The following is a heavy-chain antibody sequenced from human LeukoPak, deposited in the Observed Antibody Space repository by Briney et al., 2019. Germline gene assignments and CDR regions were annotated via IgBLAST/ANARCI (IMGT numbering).Heavy chain of an antibody. CDR1: GGSFSGYY. Sequence: SETLSLTCAVYGGSFSGYYWSWIRQPPGKGLEWIGEINHSGSTNYNPSLKSRVTISVDTSKNQFSLKLSSVTAADTAVYYCAREGALGVSEYFQHWGQGTLVTVSS. D-gene: IGHD3-16*01. CDR3: AREGALGVSEYFQH. V-gene: IGHV4-34*01. J-gene: IGHJ1*01. CDR2: INHSGST.